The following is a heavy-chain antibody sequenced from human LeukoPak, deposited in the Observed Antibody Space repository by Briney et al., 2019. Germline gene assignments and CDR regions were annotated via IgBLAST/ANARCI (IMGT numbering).Heavy chain of an antibody. D-gene: IGHD3-9*01. V-gene: IGHV1-69*05. J-gene: IGHJ4*02. CDR3: ARAPDIDELDY. CDR2: IIPIFGTA. CDR1: GGTFSSYA. Sequence: ASVKVSCKASGGTFSSYAISWVRQAPGQGLEWMGGIIPIFGTANYAQKFQGRVTITTDESTSTAYMELSRLRSDDTAVYYCARAPDIDELDYWGQGTLVTVSS.